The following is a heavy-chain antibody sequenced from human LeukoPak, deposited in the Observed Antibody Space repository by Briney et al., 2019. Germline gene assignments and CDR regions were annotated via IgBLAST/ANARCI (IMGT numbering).Heavy chain of an antibody. J-gene: IGHJ5*02. CDR2: INSDGINT. Sequence: GGSLRLSCAASGFTFSNYWMHWVRQAPGKGMVWVSRINSDGINTSYADSVKGRFTISRDNAKNTLNLQMNSLRAEDTAVYYCARDLGQYYDTSDNWFDPWGQGTLVTVSS. CDR3: ARDLGQYYDTSDNWFDP. D-gene: IGHD3-22*01. CDR1: GFTFSNYW. V-gene: IGHV3-74*01.